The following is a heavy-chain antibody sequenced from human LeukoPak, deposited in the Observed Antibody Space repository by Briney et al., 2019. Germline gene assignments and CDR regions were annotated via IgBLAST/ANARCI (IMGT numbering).Heavy chain of an antibody. CDR3: ARDVVFYYYDSSGYFGAFDI. J-gene: IGHJ3*02. Sequence: PGGSLRLSCAASGFTFSSYWMSWVRQAPGKGLEWVANIKQDGSEKYYVDSVKGRFTISRDNANNSLYLQMNSLRAEDTAVYYCARDVVFYYYDSSGYFGAFDIWGQGTMVTVSS. CDR2: IKQDGSEK. CDR1: GFTFSSYW. D-gene: IGHD3-22*01. V-gene: IGHV3-7*01.